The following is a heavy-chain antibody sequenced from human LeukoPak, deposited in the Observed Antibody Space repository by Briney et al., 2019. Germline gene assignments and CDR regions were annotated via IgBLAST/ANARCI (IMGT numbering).Heavy chain of an antibody. CDR2: INCNGGST. CDR3: ARTQTPGVGANDAFDI. J-gene: IGHJ3*02. CDR1: GFTFDDYG. D-gene: IGHD1-26*01. V-gene: IGHV3-20*04. Sequence: GGSLRLSCAAPGFTFDDYGMSWVRQAPGKGLEWVSGINCNGGSTGYADSVKGRFTISRDNAKNSLYLQMNSLRAEDTALYYCARTQTPGVGANDAFDIWGQGTMVTVSS.